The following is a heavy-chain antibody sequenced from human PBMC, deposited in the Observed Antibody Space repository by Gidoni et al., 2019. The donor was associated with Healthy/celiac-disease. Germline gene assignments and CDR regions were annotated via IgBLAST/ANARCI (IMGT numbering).Heavy chain of an antibody. D-gene: IGHD2-15*01. CDR2: IYHSGST. V-gene: IGHV4-4*02. CDR3: ASLSRRQRVQIAVVEYYYMDV. J-gene: IGHJ6*03. Sequence: QVQLQESGPGLVKPSGTLSLTCAVSGGSISSSNWWSWVRQPPGKGLEWIGEIYHSGSTNYNPSLKSRVTISVDKSKNQFSLKLSSVTAADTAVYYCASLSRRQRVQIAVVEYYYMDVWGKGTTVTVSS. CDR1: GGSISSSNW.